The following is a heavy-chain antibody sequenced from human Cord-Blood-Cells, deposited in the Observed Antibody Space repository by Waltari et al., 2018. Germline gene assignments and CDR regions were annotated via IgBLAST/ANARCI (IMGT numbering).Heavy chain of an antibody. J-gene: IGHJ4*02. CDR1: GFTFSSSA. CDR3: VVGLKAAGKDY. V-gene: IGHV3-30*04. Sequence: QVQLVESGGGVVQPGRSLRLSCAASGFTFSSSAIHWVRQAPGKGLEWVAVISYDGSNKYYADSVKSRFTISRDNSKNTLYLQMNSLRAEDTAVYYCVVGLKAAGKDYWGQGTLVTVSS. D-gene: IGHD6-13*01. CDR2: ISYDGSNK.